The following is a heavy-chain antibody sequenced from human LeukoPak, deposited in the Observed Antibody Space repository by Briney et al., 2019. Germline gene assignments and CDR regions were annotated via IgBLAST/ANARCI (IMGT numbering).Heavy chain of an antibody. V-gene: IGHV4-61*05. CDR3: ARVARTSGHFDY. D-gene: IGHD2-15*01. Sequence: PSETLSLTCTVSGGPISSSSYYWGWIRQPPGKGLEWIGYIYYSGSTNYNPSLKSRVTISVDTSKNQFSLKLSSVTAADTAVYYCARVARTSGHFDYWGQGTLVTVSS. CDR1: GGPISSSSYY. CDR2: IYYSGST. J-gene: IGHJ4*02.